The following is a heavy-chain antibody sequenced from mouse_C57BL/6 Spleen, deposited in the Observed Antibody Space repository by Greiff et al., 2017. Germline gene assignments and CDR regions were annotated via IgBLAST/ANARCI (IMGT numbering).Heavy chain of an antibody. V-gene: IGHV10-1*01. J-gene: IGHJ1*03. CDR1: GFSFNTYA. D-gene: IGHD2-3*01. CDR3: VRGGMGFDV. Sequence: DVKLVESGGGLVQPKGSLKLSCAASGFSFNTYAMNWVRQAPGKGLEWVARIRSKSNNYATYYADSVKDRFTISRDDSESMLYLQMNNLKTEDTAMYYCVRGGMGFDVWGTGTTVTVSS. CDR2: IRSKSNNYAT.